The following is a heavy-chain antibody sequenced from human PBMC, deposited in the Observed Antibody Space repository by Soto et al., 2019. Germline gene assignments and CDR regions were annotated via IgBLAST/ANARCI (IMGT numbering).Heavy chain of an antibody. V-gene: IGHV4-59*12. J-gene: IGHJ3*02. CDR1: GGSISGYS. CDR3: ASKFGELLADAFDI. CDR2: IYYSEST. D-gene: IGHD3-10*01. Sequence: PSETLSLTCTVSGGSISGYSWTWIRQPPGKGLEWIGYIYYSESTNYNPSLKSRVTISVDTSKNQFSLKLSSVTAADTAVYYCASKFGELLADAFDIWGQGTVVTVSS.